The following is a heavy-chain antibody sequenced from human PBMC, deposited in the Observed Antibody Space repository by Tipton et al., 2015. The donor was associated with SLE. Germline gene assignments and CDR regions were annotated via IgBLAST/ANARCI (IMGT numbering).Heavy chain of an antibody. CDR1: GFTFDDYT. Sequence: SLRLSCAASGFTFDDYTMHWVRQAPGKGLEWVSLITWDGLSTYYADSVRGRFTISRDNSKNSLYLQMNSLTTEDTALYYCTKYIGYEMSLRGAPRTHYYGMDVWGQGTTVTVSS. V-gene: IGHV3-43*01. D-gene: IGHD3-3*01. CDR2: ITWDGLST. J-gene: IGHJ6*02. CDR3: TKYIGYEMSLRGAPRTHYYGMDV.